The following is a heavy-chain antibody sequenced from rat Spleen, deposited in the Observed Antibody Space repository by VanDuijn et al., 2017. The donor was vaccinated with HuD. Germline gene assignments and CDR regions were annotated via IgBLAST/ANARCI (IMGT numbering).Heavy chain of an antibody. CDR2: ISYEGSST. CDR1: GFTFSDYY. J-gene: IGHJ2*01. CDR3: ARRHYGYTRYYFDY. Sequence: EVQLVESGGGLVQPGRSLKLSCAASGFTFSDYYMAWVRQAPKKGLEWVASISYEGSSTYYGDSVKGRFTISRDNAKSTLSLQMDSLRSEDTATYYCARRHYGYTRYYFDYWGQGVMVTVSS. D-gene: IGHD1-9*01. V-gene: IGHV5-22*01.